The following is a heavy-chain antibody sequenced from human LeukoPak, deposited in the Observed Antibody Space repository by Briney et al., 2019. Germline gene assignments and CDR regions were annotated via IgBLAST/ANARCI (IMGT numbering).Heavy chain of an antibody. CDR1: GFTFSSYW. V-gene: IGHV3-74*01. CDR2: INGDGRSI. J-gene: IGHJ4*02. Sequence: GGSLRLSCVASGFTFSSYWMHWVRQDPRKGLVWVSRINGDGRSINYADSVRGRFTISRDNSKNTLYLQMNSLRAEDTAVYHCAKDKYSPVRSMSEAAYYFDFWGPGTLVTVSS. D-gene: IGHD6-13*01. CDR3: AKDKYSPVRSMSEAAYYFDF.